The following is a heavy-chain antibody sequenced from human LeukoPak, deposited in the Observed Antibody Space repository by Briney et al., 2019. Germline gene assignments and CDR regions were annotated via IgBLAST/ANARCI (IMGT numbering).Heavy chain of an antibody. V-gene: IGHV3-30-3*01. CDR3: AKVSVDSVWGDYFDH. J-gene: IGHJ4*02. CDR2: ISYDGSNK. Sequence: GGSLRLSCVVSGFTFNTYTMHWVRQAPGKGLEWVAVISYDGSNKYYADSVKGRFTISRDNSKNTLSLQMSSLRPEDTAVYYCAKVSVDSVWGDYFDHWGQGTLVTVSS. D-gene: IGHD5/OR15-5a*01. CDR1: GFTFNTYT.